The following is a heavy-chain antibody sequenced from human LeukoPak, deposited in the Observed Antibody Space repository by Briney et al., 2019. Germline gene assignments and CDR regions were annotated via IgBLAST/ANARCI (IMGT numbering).Heavy chain of an antibody. CDR3: ARGGRRFKSGNWFDP. Sequence: PSETLSLTCAVYGGSFSENYWTWTWIRQPPGKGLEWIGEINHSGSTNYYPSLKSRFIISVDTPRNQFSLRLSSVTAADTAVYYCARGGRRFKSGNWFDPWGQGTLVTVSS. J-gene: IGHJ5*02. CDR2: INHSGST. D-gene: IGHD3-3*01. CDR1: GGSFSENY. V-gene: IGHV4-34*01.